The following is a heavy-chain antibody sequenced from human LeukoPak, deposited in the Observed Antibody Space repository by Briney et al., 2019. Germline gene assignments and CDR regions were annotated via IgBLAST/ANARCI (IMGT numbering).Heavy chain of an antibody. D-gene: IGHD6-13*01. CDR2: ISWNSGSI. J-gene: IGHJ4*02. CDR1: GFTFDDYA. CDR3: AKGDSSSWLAFDY. V-gene: IGHV3-9*01. Sequence: GGSLRLSCAASGFTFDDYAMHWVRQAPGKGLEWVSGISWNSGSIGYADSVEGRFTISRDNAKNSLYLQMNSLRAEDTALYYCAKGDSSSWLAFDYWGQGTLVTVSS.